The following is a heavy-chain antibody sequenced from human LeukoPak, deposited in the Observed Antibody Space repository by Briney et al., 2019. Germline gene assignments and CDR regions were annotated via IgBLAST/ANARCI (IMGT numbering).Heavy chain of an antibody. D-gene: IGHD2-21*02. Sequence: SVKVSCKAFGGTFSSYTISRVRQAPGQGLEWMGRIIPTLGIANYAQKFQGRVTITADKSTSTAYMELCSLRSEDTAVYHCASPYCGGDCSQQTYYYYGMDVWGQGTTVTVSS. CDR2: IIPTLGIA. V-gene: IGHV1-69*02. J-gene: IGHJ6*02. CDR3: ASPYCGGDCSQQTYYYYGMDV. CDR1: GGTFSSYT.